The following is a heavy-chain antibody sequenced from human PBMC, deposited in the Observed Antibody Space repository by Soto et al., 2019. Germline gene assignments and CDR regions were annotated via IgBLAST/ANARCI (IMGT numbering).Heavy chain of an antibody. D-gene: IGHD4-17*01. V-gene: IGHV4-59*01. CDR2: IDYSGST. Sequence: PSETLSLTCSVSGDSMTGANWGWFRQSPEKGLEWIGYIDYSGSTNYNPSLRSRITITIDTSSNQFSLNLASVTAADAAVYYCTRARYGDHFDSWGQGILVTVSS. J-gene: IGHJ4*02. CDR1: GDSMTGAN. CDR3: TRARYGDHFDS.